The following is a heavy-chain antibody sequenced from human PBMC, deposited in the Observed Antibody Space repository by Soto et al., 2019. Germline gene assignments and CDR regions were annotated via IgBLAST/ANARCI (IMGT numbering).Heavy chain of an antibody. CDR1: GITFRSYS. D-gene: IGHD2-15*01. J-gene: IGHJ4*02. Sequence: GGSLRLSCAASGITFRSYSMSWVRQAPGKGLEWVASITSDSSDIYYEDSVKGRFTISRDNGENSLYLQMTSLGAEDTGVYYCATTYCSGGYCFSSEYGGQGGLVTVAS. CDR2: ITSDSSDI. CDR3: ATTYCSGGYCFSSEY. V-gene: IGHV3-21*01.